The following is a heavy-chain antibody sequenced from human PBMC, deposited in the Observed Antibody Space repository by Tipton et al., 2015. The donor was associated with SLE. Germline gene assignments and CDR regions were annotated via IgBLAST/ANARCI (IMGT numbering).Heavy chain of an antibody. Sequence: GSLRLSCAASGFTFSTYWMHWVRQAPGKGLVWVSRVNTDGSSTSYADSVKGRFTISRDNAKNTLYLQMNSLRAEDSAVYYCVRSGGDCSSSSCYDLSFDIWGLGTMVTVSS. CDR1: GFTFSTYW. CDR3: VRSGGDCSSSSCYDLSFDI. J-gene: IGHJ3*02. D-gene: IGHD2-2*01. V-gene: IGHV3-74*01. CDR2: VNTDGSST.